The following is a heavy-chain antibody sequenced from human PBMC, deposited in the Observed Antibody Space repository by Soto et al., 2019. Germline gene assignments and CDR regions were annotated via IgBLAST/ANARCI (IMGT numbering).Heavy chain of an antibody. V-gene: IGHV3-23*01. CDR2: ISESGDTT. D-gene: IGHD3-16*01. Sequence: GGSLRLPCAASVLPFSGHAMTWVRQSPGRGLEWVSTISESGDTTYYADSVKGRFTISRDNSKNTLFLQMNSLRVEDTAVYYCVPGSSGAVGEDRWGQGTLVTVSS. CDR1: VLPFSGHA. CDR3: VPGSSGAVGEDR. J-gene: IGHJ5*02.